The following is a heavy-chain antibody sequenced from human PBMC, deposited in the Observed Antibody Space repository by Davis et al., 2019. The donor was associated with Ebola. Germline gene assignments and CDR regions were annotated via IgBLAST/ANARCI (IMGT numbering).Heavy chain of an antibody. CDR2: INPKNGDT. V-gene: IGHV1-2*02. D-gene: IGHD2-2*01. Sequence: ASVKVSCKTSGYTFSDYYIHWVRQAPGQGLEWMGWINPKNGDTNYAQKFQGRVTMTRDTSISTAYMEMSRLTSDDAAVYYCAREVKGYCSGSSCYYDPNYYYGIDVWGQGTTVTVSS. J-gene: IGHJ6*02. CDR1: GYTFSDYY. CDR3: AREVKGYCSGSSCYYDPNYYYGIDV.